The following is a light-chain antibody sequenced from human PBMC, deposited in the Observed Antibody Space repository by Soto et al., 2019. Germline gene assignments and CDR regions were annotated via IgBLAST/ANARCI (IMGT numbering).Light chain of an antibody. CDR1: QAIRND. V-gene: IGKV1-17*01. Sequence: DIQMTQSPPSLSASVGDRVTITCRASQAIRNDLAWYQQRPGKAPKRLIFAASALQSGVPSRFSGSGSGTEFTLTISSLQPEDFATYYCQQYNTYSRTFGQGTKVEIK. J-gene: IGKJ1*01. CDR2: AAS. CDR3: QQYNTYSRT.